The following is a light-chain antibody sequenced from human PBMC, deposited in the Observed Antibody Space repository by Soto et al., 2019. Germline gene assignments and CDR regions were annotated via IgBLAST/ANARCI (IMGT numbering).Light chain of an antibody. CDR3: QQYGSSPPYT. CDR2: GAS. V-gene: IGKV3-20*01. CDR1: QSVSRSY. Sequence: EIVLTQSPGILSLSPGERATLSCRASQSVSRSYLAWYQQKPGQAPRLLIYGASNRATGIPGRFSASGSKTNFTLTISRLEPEDFAVYYCQQYGSSPPYTFGQGTKLEIK. J-gene: IGKJ2*01.